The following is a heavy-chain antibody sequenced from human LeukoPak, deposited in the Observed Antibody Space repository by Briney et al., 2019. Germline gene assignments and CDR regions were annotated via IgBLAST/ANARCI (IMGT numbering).Heavy chain of an antibody. CDR1: GGSISSYY. V-gene: IGHV4-34*01. CDR3: ARGGWHYDSSGYYSRRLGY. CDR2: INHSGST. Sequence: SETLSLTCTVSGGSISSYYWSWIRQPPGKGLEWIGEINHSGSTNYNPSLKSRVTISVDTSKNQFSLKLSSVTAADTAVYYCARGGWHYDSSGYYSRRLGYWGQGTLVTVSS. D-gene: IGHD3-22*01. J-gene: IGHJ4*02.